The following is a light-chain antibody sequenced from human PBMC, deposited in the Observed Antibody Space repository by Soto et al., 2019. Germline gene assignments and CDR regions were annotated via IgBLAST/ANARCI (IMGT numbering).Light chain of an antibody. CDR1: QDMNTY. CDR3: QQLNSYPLT. CDR2: GAS. J-gene: IGKJ4*01. V-gene: IGKV1-9*01. Sequence: DIQMTLSPSFLSASVGDRVTITCRSSQDMNTYIAWYQHPPGXAPKLLXYGASTLHSGVPARFSGSESGAVFTLRIRSLQPEDFATYYSQQLNSYPLTFRGGTK.